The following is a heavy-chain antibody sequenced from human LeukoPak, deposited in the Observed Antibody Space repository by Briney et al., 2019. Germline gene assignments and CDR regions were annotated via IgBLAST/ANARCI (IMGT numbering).Heavy chain of an antibody. Sequence: ASVKVSCKASGYTFTGYYMHWVRQAPGQGLEWMGWINPNSGGTNYAQKFQGRVTMTRDTSISTAYMELSRLRSDDTAVYYCARELSLGAPSDYWGQGTLVTVSS. CDR3: ARELSLGAPSDY. CDR2: INPNSGGT. J-gene: IGHJ4*02. V-gene: IGHV1-2*02. D-gene: IGHD3-16*02. CDR1: GYTFTGYY.